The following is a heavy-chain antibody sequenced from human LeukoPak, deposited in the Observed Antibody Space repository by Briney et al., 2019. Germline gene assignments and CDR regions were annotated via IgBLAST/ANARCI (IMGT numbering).Heavy chain of an antibody. V-gene: IGHV4-34*01. D-gene: IGHD2-15*01. CDR2: INHSGST. CDR3: ARDLKRDIGWFDP. Sequence: PSETLSLTCAVYGGSFSGYYWSWIRQPPGKGLEWIGEINHSGSTNYNPSLKSRVTISVDTSKNQFSLKLSSVTAADTAVYYCARDLKRDIGWFDPWGQGTLVAVSS. CDR1: GGSFSGYY. J-gene: IGHJ5*02.